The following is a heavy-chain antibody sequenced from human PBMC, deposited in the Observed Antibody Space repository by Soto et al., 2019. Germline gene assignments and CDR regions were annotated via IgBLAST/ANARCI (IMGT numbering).Heavy chain of an antibody. CDR2: IYYSGST. Sequence: QVQLQESGPGLVKPSQTLSLTCTVSGGSISSGGYYWSWIRQHPGKGLEWIGYIYYSGSTYYNPSLKSRVTISVDTSKNQFSLKLSSVTAADTAVYYCARRGENYYYYGMDVWGQGTTVTVSS. D-gene: IGHD3-10*01. V-gene: IGHV4-31*03. CDR3: ARRGENYYYYGMDV. J-gene: IGHJ6*02. CDR1: GGSISSGGYY.